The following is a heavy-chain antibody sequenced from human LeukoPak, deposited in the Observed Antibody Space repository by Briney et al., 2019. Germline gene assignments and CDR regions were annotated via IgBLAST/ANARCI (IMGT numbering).Heavy chain of an antibody. CDR1: GFTVSSNY. Sequence: GGSLRLSCAASGFTVSSNYMSWVRQAPGKGLEWVSVIYSGGSTYYADSVKGRFAISRDNSKNTLYLQMNSLRAEDTAAYYCAGRGGFSSGSYNYWGQGTLVTVSS. V-gene: IGHV3-53*01. CDR3: AGRGGFSSGSYNY. CDR2: IYSGGST. J-gene: IGHJ4*02. D-gene: IGHD1-26*01.